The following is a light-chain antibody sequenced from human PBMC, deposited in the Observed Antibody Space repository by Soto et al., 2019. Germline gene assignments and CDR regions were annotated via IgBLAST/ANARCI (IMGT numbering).Light chain of an antibody. J-gene: IGKJ1*01. Sequence: DIQVTQSPSPLSASVGDRVTITCGASQSIGTWLAWYQQKPGKVPKLLIFDASTLESGVPSRFSGSGSGTDFTLTISSLQPDDFATYYCQQYSDSSGAFGQGTKVDIK. V-gene: IGKV1-5*01. CDR3: QQYSDSSGA. CDR2: DAS. CDR1: QSIGTW.